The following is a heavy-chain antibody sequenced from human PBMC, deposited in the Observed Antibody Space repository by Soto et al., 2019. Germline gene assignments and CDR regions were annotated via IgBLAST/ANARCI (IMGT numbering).Heavy chain of an antibody. Sequence: GGSLIISCAASGFTFSSYTMNWVRQAPGRGLEWVSSIGTSSSYIYYADSVKGRFTISRDNAKNSLFLQMNSLRADDTAVYYCARDSVRDYLYYYYGMDVWGQGTTVTVSS. V-gene: IGHV3-21*01. J-gene: IGHJ6*02. D-gene: IGHD4-17*01. CDR1: GFTFSSYT. CDR3: ARDSVRDYLYYYYGMDV. CDR2: IGTSSSYI.